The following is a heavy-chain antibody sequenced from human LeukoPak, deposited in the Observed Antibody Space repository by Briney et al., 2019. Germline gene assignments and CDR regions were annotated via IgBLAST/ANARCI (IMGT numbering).Heavy chain of an antibody. CDR2: FYYSGST. Sequence: SETLSLTCAVSGGSISSSSSICWTWVRQPPGKGLEWIGSFYYSGSTYYNPSLKSRVTISVDTSKNQFSLKLSSVTAADTAVYYCARHTMVVINFYYFDYWGQGTLVTVSS. CDR3: ARHTMVVINFYYFDY. V-gene: IGHV4-39*01. J-gene: IGHJ4*02. CDR1: GGSISSSSSI. D-gene: IGHD3-22*01.